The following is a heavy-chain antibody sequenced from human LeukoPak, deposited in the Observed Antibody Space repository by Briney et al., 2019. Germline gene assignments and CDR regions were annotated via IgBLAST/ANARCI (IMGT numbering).Heavy chain of an antibody. Sequence: GRSLRLSCAASGFTFSSYAMHWVRQAPGKGLEWVAVISYDGSNKYYADSVKGRFTISRDNSKNTLYLQMNSLRAEDTAVYYCARDLDYGDYVRPIDYWSQGTLVTVSS. J-gene: IGHJ4*02. D-gene: IGHD4-17*01. V-gene: IGHV3-30*04. CDR3: ARDLDYGDYVRPIDY. CDR2: ISYDGSNK. CDR1: GFTFSSYA.